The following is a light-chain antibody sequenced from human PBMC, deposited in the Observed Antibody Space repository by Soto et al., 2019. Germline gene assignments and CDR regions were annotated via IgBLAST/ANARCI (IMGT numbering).Light chain of an antibody. J-gene: IGLJ2*01. CDR3: QSYDSSLGVV. V-gene: IGLV1-40*01. Sequence: QSVLTQPPSVSGAPGQRVTISCTGSSSNIGAGYDVHWYQQLPGTAPKLLIYANSNRPSGVPDRFSGSKSGTSASLAITGLQAEYEADYYCQSYDSSLGVVFGGGTKVTVL. CDR1: SSNIGAGYD. CDR2: ANS.